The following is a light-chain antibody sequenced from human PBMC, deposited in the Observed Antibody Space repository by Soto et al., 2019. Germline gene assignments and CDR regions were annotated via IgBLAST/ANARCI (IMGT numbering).Light chain of an antibody. V-gene: IGLV2-14*01. CDR3: NSYTSNSTYV. CDR1: SSDVGAYKY. CDR2: EVS. J-gene: IGLJ1*01. Sequence: QSALTQPASVSGSPGQSITISCTGTSSDVGAYKYVSWYQQNPGKAPKLMIFEVSNRPSGISNRFSGSKSGNTASLTISGLQAEDEADYYCNSYTSNSTYVFGTGTKLTVL.